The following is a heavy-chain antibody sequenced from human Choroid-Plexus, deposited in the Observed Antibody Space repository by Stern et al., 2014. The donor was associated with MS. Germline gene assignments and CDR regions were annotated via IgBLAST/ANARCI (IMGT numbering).Heavy chain of an antibody. Sequence: MQLVESGPGLVKPSETLSLTCTVSGGAMTTYYWTWIRQPAGKGLEWIGRVYTSGGTNYNPSLESRVTVSVDTSKTQFSLDLRSVTAADTAVYYCARGVAGSYYNKWFDPWGQGILVTVSS. V-gene: IGHV4-4*07. CDR1: GGAMTTYY. D-gene: IGHD3-10*01. J-gene: IGHJ5*02. CDR2: VYTSGGT. CDR3: ARGVAGSYYNKWFDP.